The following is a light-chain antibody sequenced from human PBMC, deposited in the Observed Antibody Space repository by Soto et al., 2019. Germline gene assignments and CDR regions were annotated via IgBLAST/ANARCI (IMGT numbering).Light chain of an antibody. CDR2: KAS. J-gene: IGKJ1*01. CDR3: QHYNSYSEA. V-gene: IGKV1-5*03. Sequence: EIQMTQSPSTLSASVGDRVTITCRAGQSISSWLAWYQQKPGKAPKLLIYKASTLKSGVPSRFSGSGSGTEFTLTISSLQPDDFATYYCQHYNSYSEAFGQGTKVDI. CDR1: QSISSW.